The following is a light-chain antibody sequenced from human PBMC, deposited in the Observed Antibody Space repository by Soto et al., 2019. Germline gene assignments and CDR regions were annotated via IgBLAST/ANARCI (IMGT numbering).Light chain of an antibody. CDR3: SSYTSSSTLV. CDR2: EVS. J-gene: IGLJ1*01. CDR1: SSDVGGYKY. V-gene: IGLV2-14*01. Sequence: QSALTQPASVSGSPGQSITISCNGTSSDVGGYKYVSWYQQHPGKAPKLMIYEVSNRPSGVSNRFSGSKSGNTASLIISGLQAEDEADYYCSSYTSSSTLVFGPGTKLTVL.